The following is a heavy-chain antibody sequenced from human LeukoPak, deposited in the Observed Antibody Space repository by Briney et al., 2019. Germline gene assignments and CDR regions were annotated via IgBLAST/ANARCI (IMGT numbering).Heavy chain of an antibody. CDR3: ARDPEITGTVDY. Sequence: ASVKVSCKASGYTFTCYYMHWVRQAPGQGLEWMGWINPNSGGTNYAQKFQGRVTMTRDTSISTAYMELSRLRSDDTAVYYCARDPEITGTVDYWGQGTLVTVSS. CDR1: GYTFTCYY. V-gene: IGHV1-2*02. D-gene: IGHD1-7*01. CDR2: INPNSGGT. J-gene: IGHJ4*02.